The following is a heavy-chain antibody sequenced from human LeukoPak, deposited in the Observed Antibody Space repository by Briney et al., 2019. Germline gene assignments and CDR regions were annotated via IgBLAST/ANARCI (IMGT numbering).Heavy chain of an antibody. Sequence: PSETLSLTCTVSGGSISNYYWSWIRQPPGKGLEWIGYIYYSGSTNYNPSLKSRVTISVDTSKNQFSLKLSPVTAADTAVYYCTSYYYDSRSWFDPWGQGTLVTVSS. J-gene: IGHJ5*02. V-gene: IGHV4-59*01. D-gene: IGHD3-22*01. CDR1: GGSISNYY. CDR3: TSYYYDSRSWFDP. CDR2: IYYSGST.